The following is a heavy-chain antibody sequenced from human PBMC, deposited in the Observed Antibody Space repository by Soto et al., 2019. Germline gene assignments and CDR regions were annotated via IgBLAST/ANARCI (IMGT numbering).Heavy chain of an antibody. CDR2: IYHSGST. J-gene: IGHJ3*02. V-gene: IGHV4-4*02. CDR1: GGSISSSNW. CDR3: ARLPLMTPNAFDI. D-gene: IGHD2-8*01. Sequence: SETLSLTCAVSGGSISSSNWWIWVRQPPGKGLEWIGEIYHSGSTNYNPSLKSRVTISVDKSKNQFSLNLSSVTAADTAVYYCARLPLMTPNAFDIWGHGRMGAGS.